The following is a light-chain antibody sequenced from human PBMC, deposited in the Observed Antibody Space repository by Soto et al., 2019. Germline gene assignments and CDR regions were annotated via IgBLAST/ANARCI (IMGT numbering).Light chain of an antibody. V-gene: IGKV3-20*01. CDR3: HQYDISPFT. CDR2: DAS. Sequence: EIVLTQSPGTLSLSPGERATLSCRASQSVSSSYLAWYQQKPGQPPRLLIYDASSRATGIPDRFSGSGSGTDFTLTISRLEPEDFAVYYCHQYDISPFTFGPGTKVDIK. J-gene: IGKJ3*01. CDR1: QSVSSSY.